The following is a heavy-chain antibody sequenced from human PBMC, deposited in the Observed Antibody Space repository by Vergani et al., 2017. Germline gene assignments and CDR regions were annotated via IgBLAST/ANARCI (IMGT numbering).Heavy chain of an antibody. J-gene: IGHJ5*01. V-gene: IGHV3-74*03. Sequence: DVHLAESGGGFFQPGGSLRLSCSASGFSFNSYWMHWVRQVPGKGLLWVSRIKSDGSITAYADSVKGRFTISRDNAQNTLYLQINSLRVEDTGVYYCARARCIETCYMYNWIDSWGQGTLVTVSS. CDR3: ARARCIETCYMYNWIDS. D-gene: IGHD3-9*01. CDR1: GFSFNSYW. CDR2: IKSDGSIT.